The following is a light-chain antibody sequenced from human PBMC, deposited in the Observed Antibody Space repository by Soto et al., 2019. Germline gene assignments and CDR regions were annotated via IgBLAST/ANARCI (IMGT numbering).Light chain of an antibody. CDR3: QKYDSSPQT. Sequence: DIQMTQSPSSLSASVGDRVTITCRASQGISNFLAWYQQKPGKGPKLLIYFASTLQFGVPSRFSGSGSGTDFTLTISSLQPEDVATYYCQKYDSSPQTFGQWTKVEIK. V-gene: IGKV1-27*01. CDR2: FAS. CDR1: QGISNF. J-gene: IGKJ1*01.